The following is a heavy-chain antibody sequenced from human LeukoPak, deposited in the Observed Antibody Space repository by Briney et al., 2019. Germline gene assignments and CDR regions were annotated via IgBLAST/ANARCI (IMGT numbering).Heavy chain of an antibody. CDR2: IWSDGSNR. Sequence: PGGSLRLSCAASGFTFSNYDIHWVRQAPGKGLEWVAFIWSDGSNRYYADSVKGRFTISRDNSKNTLYLQMNSLRAEDTAVYYCARGADSGYSSDNWGQGTLVSVSS. J-gene: IGHJ4*02. CDR1: GFTFSNYD. CDR3: ARGADSGYSSDN. D-gene: IGHD3-9*01. V-gene: IGHV3-33*01.